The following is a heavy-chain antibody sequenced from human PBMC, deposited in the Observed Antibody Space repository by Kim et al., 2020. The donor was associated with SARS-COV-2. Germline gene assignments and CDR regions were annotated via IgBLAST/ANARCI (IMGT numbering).Heavy chain of an antibody. Sequence: ASVKVSCKASGYTFTSYAMHWVRQAPGQRLEWMGWINAGNGNTKYSQKFQGRVTITRDTSASTAYMELSSLRSEDTAVYYCARGSEGYCSSTSCYEAYFDYWGQGTLVTVSS. CDR3: ARGSEGYCSSTSCYEAYFDY. CDR2: INAGNGNT. J-gene: IGHJ4*02. D-gene: IGHD2-2*01. CDR1: GYTFTSYA. V-gene: IGHV1-3*01.